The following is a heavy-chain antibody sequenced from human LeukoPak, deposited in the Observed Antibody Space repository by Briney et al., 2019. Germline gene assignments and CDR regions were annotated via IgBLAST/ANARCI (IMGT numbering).Heavy chain of an antibody. CDR1: GFTFSTFA. CDR3: VRDVGAVRGEVYFDY. D-gene: IGHD3-10*01. CDR2: ITGSGPYI. J-gene: IGHJ4*02. Sequence: GGSLRLSCAASGFTFSTFAMHCVRLSPGKGLGWVSSITGSGPYILYADSVKHRFTISRDNTKNLLYLEMNSLRAEDTAMYFCVRDVGAVRGEVYFDYWGQGTLVTVSS. V-gene: IGHV3-21*06.